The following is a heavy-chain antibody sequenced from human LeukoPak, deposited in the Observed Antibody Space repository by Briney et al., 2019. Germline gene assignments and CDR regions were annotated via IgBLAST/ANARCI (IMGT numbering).Heavy chain of an antibody. CDR3: ARGGVGVGATPADY. CDR2: MNPNGGNT. CDR1: GGTFTSYD. Sequence: ASVKVSCKASGGTFTSYDINWVRQATGQGLEWMGWMNPNGGNTGYAQKFQGRVTMTRNTSISTAYMELSSLRSEDTAVYYCARGGVGVGATPADYWGQGTLVTVSS. V-gene: IGHV1-8*01. J-gene: IGHJ4*02. D-gene: IGHD1-26*01.